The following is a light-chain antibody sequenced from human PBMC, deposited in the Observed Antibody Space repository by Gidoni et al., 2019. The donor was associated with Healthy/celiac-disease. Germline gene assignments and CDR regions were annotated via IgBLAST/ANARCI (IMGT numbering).Light chain of an antibody. CDR1: QSISIY. CDR3: QQSYRTPRS. J-gene: IGKJ2*03. CDR2: AAS. Sequence: EIQMTQSPSSLSASVVDRVTITYRASQSISIYLNWYQQKPGKAPNLLIYAASSLQSGVTSMFSGSGSRTDFTLTISSLQPEDFATYYCQQSYRTPRSFXQXTKLXIK. V-gene: IGKV1-39*01.